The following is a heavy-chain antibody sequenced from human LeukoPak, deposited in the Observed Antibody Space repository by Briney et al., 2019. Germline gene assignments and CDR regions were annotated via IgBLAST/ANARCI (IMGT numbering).Heavy chain of an antibody. Sequence: WVRQPPGKGLEWIGYIYYSGSTYYNPSLKSRVTISVDTSKNQFSLKLSSVTAADTAAYYCARVKDCSSTSCYNLVYYYYMDVWGKGTTVTVSS. D-gene: IGHD2-2*02. J-gene: IGHJ6*03. CDR3: ARVKDCSSTSCYNLVYYYYMDV. V-gene: IGHV4-30-4*08. CDR2: IYYSGST.